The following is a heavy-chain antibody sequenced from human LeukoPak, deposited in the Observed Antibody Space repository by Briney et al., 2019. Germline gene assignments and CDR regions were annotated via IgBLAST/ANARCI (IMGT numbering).Heavy chain of an antibody. J-gene: IGHJ4*02. D-gene: IGHD6-13*01. V-gene: IGHV1-69*01. CDR3: AREGGLSSSWFDY. CDR2: IIPIFGTA. Sequence: ASEKVSCKASGGTFSSYAISWVRQAPGQGLEWMGGIIPIFGTANYAQKFQGRVTITADESTSTAYMELSSLRSEDTAVYYCAREGGLSSSWFDYWGQGTLVTVS. CDR1: GGTFSSYA.